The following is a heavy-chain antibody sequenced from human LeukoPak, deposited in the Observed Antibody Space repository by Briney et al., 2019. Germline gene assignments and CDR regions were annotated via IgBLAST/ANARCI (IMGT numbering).Heavy chain of an antibody. CDR1: GYRFTSYW. D-gene: IGHD1-26*01. V-gene: IGHV5-51*01. J-gene: IGHJ4*02. CDR2: IHPGDSET. CDR3: ARRLGATQPYFDF. Sequence: GEPMKISCKASGYRFTSYWIGWVRQMPGKGLECMGIIHPGDSETRYSPSFQGQVTISADKSISTAYLQWSGLKASDAAMYYCARRLGATQPYFDFWGQGALVTVSS.